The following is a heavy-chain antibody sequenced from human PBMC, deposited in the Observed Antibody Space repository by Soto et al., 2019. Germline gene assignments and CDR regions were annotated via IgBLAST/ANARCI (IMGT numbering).Heavy chain of an antibody. J-gene: IGHJ5*02. V-gene: IGHV4-59*01. Sequence: SETLSLTCTVSGGSISSYYWSWIRQPPGEGLEWIGYIYYSGSTNYNPSLKSRVTISVDTAKNQFSLKLSSVTAADTAVYYCARDRGRRYCIGGSCYREFDPWGQGTLVTVS. CDR1: GGSISSYY. D-gene: IGHD2-15*01. CDR2: IYYSGST. CDR3: ARDRGRRYCIGGSCYREFDP.